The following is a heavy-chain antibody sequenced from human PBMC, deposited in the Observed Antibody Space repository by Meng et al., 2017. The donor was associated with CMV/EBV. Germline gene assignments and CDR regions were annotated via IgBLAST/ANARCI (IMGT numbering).Heavy chain of an antibody. V-gene: IGHV6-1*01. D-gene: IGHD2-15*01. J-gene: IGHJ5*02. CDR2: TYYRSKWYN. Sequence: LPQSRPVLVQPSQPLSLHCAISGDSVSSTSAGWNGIRQSPSRGFDGLGRTYYRSKWYNDYAVSVKSRITINPDTSKNQFSLQLNSVTPEDTAVYYCARDKGMVELGSWFDPWGQGTLVTVSS. CDR1: GDSVSSTSAG. CDR3: ARDKGMVELGSWFDP.